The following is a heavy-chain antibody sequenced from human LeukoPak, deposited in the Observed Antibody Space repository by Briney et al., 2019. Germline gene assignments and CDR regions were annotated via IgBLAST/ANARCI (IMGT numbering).Heavy chain of an antibody. CDR1: GFTFSSYA. J-gene: IGHJ4*02. CDR2: ISGSGGST. CDR3: APPVGVPDSPY. Sequence: SGGSLRLSCAASGFTFSSYAMSWVRQAPGKGLEWVSAISGSGGSTYYADSVKGRFTISRDNSKNTLYLQMNSLRAEDTAVYYCAPPVGVPDSPYWGQGTLVTVSS. D-gene: IGHD1-26*01. V-gene: IGHV3-23*01.